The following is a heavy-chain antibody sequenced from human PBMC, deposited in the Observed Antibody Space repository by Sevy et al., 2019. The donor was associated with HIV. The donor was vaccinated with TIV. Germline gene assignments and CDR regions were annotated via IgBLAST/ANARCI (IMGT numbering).Heavy chain of an antibody. V-gene: IGHV4-34*01. Sequence: SETLSLTCAVYGGSFSGYYWSWIRQPPGKGLEWIGEINHSGSTNYNPSLKSLVTISVDTSKNQFSLKLSSVTATDTAGYYCARHCGSTSCSHAFDIWGQGTMVTVSS. D-gene: IGHD2-2*01. CDR1: GGSFSGYY. J-gene: IGHJ3*02. CDR3: ARHCGSTSCSHAFDI. CDR2: INHSGST.